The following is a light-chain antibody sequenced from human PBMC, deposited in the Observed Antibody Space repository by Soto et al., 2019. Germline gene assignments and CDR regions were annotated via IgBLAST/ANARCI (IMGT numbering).Light chain of an antibody. Sequence: EIVLTQSPGTLSLSPGERATLSCRASQSVSSSYLAWYQQKPGQAPRLLIYGASSRATGMPDRCSGSGSGTDFTLTISRLETEDVAVYYCQQYGSSPLTFGGGTKVEIK. V-gene: IGKV3-20*01. CDR1: QSVSSSY. CDR2: GAS. J-gene: IGKJ4*01. CDR3: QQYGSSPLT.